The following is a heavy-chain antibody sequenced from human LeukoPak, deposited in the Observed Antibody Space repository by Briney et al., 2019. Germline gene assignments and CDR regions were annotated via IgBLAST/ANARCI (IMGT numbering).Heavy chain of an antibody. CDR3: AKDKDIAVAGTLDY. V-gene: IGHV3-11*04. CDR2: ITSAGST. J-gene: IGHJ4*02. Sequence: GGSLRLSCAASGFTFSDFYMTWIRQAPGKGLEWISYITSAGSTYYAGSVKGRFTISRDNAKTSLFLQMNNLGAEDTAVYYCAKDKDIAVAGTLDYWGQGTLVTVSS. D-gene: IGHD6-19*01. CDR1: GFTFSDFY.